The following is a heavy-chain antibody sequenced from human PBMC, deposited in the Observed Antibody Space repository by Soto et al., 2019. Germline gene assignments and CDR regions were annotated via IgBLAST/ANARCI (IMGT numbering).Heavy chain of an antibody. CDR3: ARHGDYFFDL. J-gene: IGHJ4*02. D-gene: IGHD4-17*01. CDR2: MHPSGNT. Sequence: QVQLQESGPGLLKPSGTLFLTCAVSGASVSSGNWWSWVRQPPGKGLEWIGEMHPSGNTNYNPSLKSRVSVSVDKSKNQLSLHVNSLTAADTAVYFCARHGDYFFDLWGQGTLGTVSS. CDR1: GASVSSGNW. V-gene: IGHV4-4*02.